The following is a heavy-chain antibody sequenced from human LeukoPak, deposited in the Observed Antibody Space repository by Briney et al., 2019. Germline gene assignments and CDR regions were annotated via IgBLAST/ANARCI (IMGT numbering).Heavy chain of an antibody. D-gene: IGHD3-3*01. CDR2: ISAYNGNT. CDR3: AREVYDFWSGYYFDY. Sequence: ASVKVSCKASGYTFTSYGISWVRQAPGQGLEWMGWISAYNGNTNYAQELQGRVTMTTDTSTSTAYMELRSLRSDDTAVYYCAREVYDFWSGYYFDYWGQGTLVTVSS. CDR1: GYTFTSYG. J-gene: IGHJ4*02. V-gene: IGHV1-18*01.